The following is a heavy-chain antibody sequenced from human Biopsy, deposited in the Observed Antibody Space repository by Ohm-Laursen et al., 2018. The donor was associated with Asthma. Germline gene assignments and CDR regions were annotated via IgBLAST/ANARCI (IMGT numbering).Heavy chain of an antibody. J-gene: IGHJ4*02. CDR2: VNPFTGDT. Sequence: SVKVSCKASGYTFRSYGVSWVRQAPGQGLEWMGWVNPFTGDTHFGQKFQGRVTMTTDTSTDTAYMELRSLRSDDTAVYYCARHPYNFGGFDYWGQGSLVLVSS. D-gene: IGHD5-24*01. V-gene: IGHV1-18*04. CDR1: GYTFRSYG. CDR3: ARHPYNFGGFDY.